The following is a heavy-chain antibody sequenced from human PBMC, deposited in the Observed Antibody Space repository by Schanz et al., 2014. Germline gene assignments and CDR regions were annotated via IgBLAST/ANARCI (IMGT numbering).Heavy chain of an antibody. V-gene: IGHV3-74*02. CDR2: INGDGSST. J-gene: IGHJ1*01. CDR3: ARSTSMYFLQ. CDR1: GFTFSAYG. Sequence: VQLVESGGGVVQPGRSLRLSCAASGFTFSAYGMHWVRQAPGKGPVWVSRINGDGSSTLYADSVKGRFTISRDNAKNTLYLQMNSLRAEDTAVYYCARSTSMYFLQWGQGTLVTVSS. D-gene: IGHD2-2*01.